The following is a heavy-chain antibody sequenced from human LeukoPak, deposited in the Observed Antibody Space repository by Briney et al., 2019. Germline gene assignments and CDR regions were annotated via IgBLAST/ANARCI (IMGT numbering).Heavy chain of an antibody. Sequence: SETLSLTCTVSGYSISSGYYWGWIRQPPGKGLEWIGSIYHSGSTYYNPSLKSRVTISLDTSKNQSSLKLSSVTAADTAVYYCARGGSGWYNFWGQGTLVTVSS. CDR2: IYHSGST. CDR3: ARGGSGWYNF. V-gene: IGHV4-38-2*02. CDR1: GYSISSGYY. J-gene: IGHJ4*02. D-gene: IGHD6-19*01.